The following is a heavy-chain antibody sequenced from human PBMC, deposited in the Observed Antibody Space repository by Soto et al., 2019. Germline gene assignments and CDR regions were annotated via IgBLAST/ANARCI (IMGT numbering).Heavy chain of an antibody. D-gene: IGHD3-9*01. Sequence: ASVKVSCKASGYTFPRYAMNWVRQAPGQRPEWMGWINPGNGNTKYSQRFQGRVTSTRHTSASTAYMELSSLTSEDTAVYYCARRWALTSYYDGYYFDYWGQGTLVTVSS. CDR2: INPGNGNT. V-gene: IGHV1-3*01. J-gene: IGHJ4*02. CDR3: ARRWALTSYYDGYYFDY. CDR1: GYTFPRYA.